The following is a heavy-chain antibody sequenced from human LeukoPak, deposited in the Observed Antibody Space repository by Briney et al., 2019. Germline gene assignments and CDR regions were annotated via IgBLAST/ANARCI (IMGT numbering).Heavy chain of an antibody. CDR3: ASSPSGSSWSYFDY. D-gene: IGHD6-13*01. CDR1: GGSISSYY. V-gene: IGHV4-59*01. Sequence: SETLSLTCTVSGGSISSYYWSWIRQPPGKGLEWIGYIYYSGSTNYNPSLKSRVTISVDTSKNQFSLKLSSVTAADTAVYYCASSPSGSSWSYFDYWGQGTLATVSS. J-gene: IGHJ4*02. CDR2: IYYSGST.